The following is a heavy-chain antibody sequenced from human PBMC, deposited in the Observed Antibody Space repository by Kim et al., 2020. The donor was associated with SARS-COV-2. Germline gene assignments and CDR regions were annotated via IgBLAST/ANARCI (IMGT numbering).Heavy chain of an antibody. V-gene: IGHV3-48*02. Sequence: RTKYYADSVKGRFTISRDNAKNSLYLQMNSLRDEDTAVYYCARWNAGLDYWGQGTLVTVSS. CDR2: RTK. CDR3: ARWNAGLDY. J-gene: IGHJ4*02. D-gene: IGHD1-1*01.